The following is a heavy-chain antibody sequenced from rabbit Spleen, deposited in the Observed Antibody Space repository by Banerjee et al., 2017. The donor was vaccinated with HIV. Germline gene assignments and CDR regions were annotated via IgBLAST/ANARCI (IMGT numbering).Heavy chain of an antibody. CDR3: ARDSGGVGYPIHFKL. D-gene: IGHD1-1*01. CDR2: IYGGSSGTT. V-gene: IGHV1S45*01. J-gene: IGHJ4*01. Sequence: QEQLEESGGDLVKPEGSLTLTCTASGFSFSSSYWMCWVRQAPGKGLEWIACIYGGSSGTTYYASWAKGRFTISKTSSTTVTLQMTSLTAADTATYFCARDSGGVGYPIHFKLWGPGTLVTVS. CDR1: GFSFSSSYW.